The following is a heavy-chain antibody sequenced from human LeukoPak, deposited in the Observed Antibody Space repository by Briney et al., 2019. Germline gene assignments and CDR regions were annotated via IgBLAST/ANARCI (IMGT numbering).Heavy chain of an antibody. J-gene: IGHJ6*03. Sequence: GGSLRLSCAASGFSVNSYYMSWVRQAPGRGLEWVSALSSGDNTHYADSVNGRFTISRDNSKNTLYLQMNSLGAEDTAVYYCARPKSPYYYYMDVWGKGTTVTVSS. V-gene: IGHV3-53*01. CDR1: GFSVNSYY. CDR2: LSSGDNT. CDR3: ARPKSPYYYYMDV.